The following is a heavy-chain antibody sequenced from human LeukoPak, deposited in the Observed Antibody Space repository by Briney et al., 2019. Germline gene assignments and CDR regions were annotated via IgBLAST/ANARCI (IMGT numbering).Heavy chain of an antibody. J-gene: IGHJ4*02. Sequence: GGSLRLSCAASGFTFSSYGMHWVRQAPGKGLEWVAFILYDGSNKYYADSVRGRFTISRDSSKNTLYLQMNSLRAEDTAVYYCAKVTYGSGTYGAFDYWGQGTLVTVSS. CDR3: AKVTYGSGTYGAFDY. V-gene: IGHV3-30*02. D-gene: IGHD3-10*01. CDR2: ILYDGSNK. CDR1: GFTFSSYG.